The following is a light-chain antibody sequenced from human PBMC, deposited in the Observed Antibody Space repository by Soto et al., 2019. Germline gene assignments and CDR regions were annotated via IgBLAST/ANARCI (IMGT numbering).Light chain of an antibody. CDR1: QSVDNN. CDR2: GAS. CDR3: QQYDTSPPMYT. Sequence: EIVLTHSQATLSVSPGERATLSCRASQSVDNNLAWYQQKPGQAPRILMYGASNRATGIPERFSGSGSGTDFTLTIRRLETDDVAVYYCQQYDTSPPMYTFGTGNKVDIK. J-gene: IGKJ2*01. V-gene: IGKV3-20*01.